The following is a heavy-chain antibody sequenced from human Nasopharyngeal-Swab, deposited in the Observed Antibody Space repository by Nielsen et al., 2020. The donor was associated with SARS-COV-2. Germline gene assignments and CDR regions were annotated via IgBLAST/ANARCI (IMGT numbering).Heavy chain of an antibody. D-gene: IGHD3-3*01. J-gene: IGHJ5*02. CDR2: IYYSGGA. Sequence: WIRQPPGKGLEWIGYIYYSGGANYNLSLKSRVTISVDTSKNQFSLKLNSVTAADTAVYYCAKHAHYDFLSGYHLGWFDPWGQGTLVTVSS. V-gene: IGHV4-59*01. CDR3: AKHAHYDFLSGYHLGWFDP.